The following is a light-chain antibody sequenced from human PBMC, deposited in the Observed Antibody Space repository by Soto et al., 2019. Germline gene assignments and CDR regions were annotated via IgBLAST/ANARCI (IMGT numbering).Light chain of an antibody. CDR2: GPS. Sequence: EIVLTQSPGTLSLSPEERATLSCGASQSVYSNYLAWYQQKPGHAPRLLIYGPSSRATGITDRFSGSGSGTDFTLTISSLGPEDFAVYYCQQYGSSMGTFGQATKVDIK. CDR3: QQYGSSMGT. CDR1: QSVYSNY. J-gene: IGKJ1*01. V-gene: IGKV3-20*01.